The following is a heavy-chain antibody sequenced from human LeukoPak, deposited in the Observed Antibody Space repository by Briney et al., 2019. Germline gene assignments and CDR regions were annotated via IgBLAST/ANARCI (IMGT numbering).Heavy chain of an antibody. CDR1: GGSISSYY. D-gene: IGHD6-13*01. J-gene: IGHJ5*02. CDR2: IYYSGST. Sequence: SETLSLTCTVSGGSISSYYWSSIRQPPGKGLEWIGYIYYSGSTNYNPPLQSRVTISVDTSKNQFSLKRSSVTAANTAVYYCARRGRYSSSWNWFDPWGEGTLVTVSS. V-gene: IGHV4-59*12. CDR3: ARRGRYSSSWNWFDP.